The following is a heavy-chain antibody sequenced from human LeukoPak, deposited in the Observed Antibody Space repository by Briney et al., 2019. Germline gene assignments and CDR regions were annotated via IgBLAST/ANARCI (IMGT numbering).Heavy chain of an antibody. J-gene: IGHJ4*02. Sequence: SETLSLTCAVYGGSFSGYYWSWIRQPPGTGLEWIGEINHSGSTNYNPSLKSRVTISVDTSKNQFSLKLSSVTAADTAVYYCARGKHYYGSGSYYNDYWGQGTLVTVSS. CDR2: INHSGST. CDR1: GGSFSGYY. D-gene: IGHD3-10*01. CDR3: ARGKHYYGSGSYYNDY. V-gene: IGHV4-34*01.